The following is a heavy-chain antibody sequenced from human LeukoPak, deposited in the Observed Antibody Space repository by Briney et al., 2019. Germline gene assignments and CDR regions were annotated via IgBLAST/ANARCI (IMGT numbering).Heavy chain of an antibody. CDR2: ISYDGSNK. CDR1: GFTFSSYG. V-gene: IGHV3-30*18. D-gene: IGHD1-26*01. J-gene: IGHJ4*02. CDR3: AKDSGSYPDLDY. Sequence: GRSLRLSCAASGFTFSSYGMHWVRQAPGKGLEWVAVISYDGSNKYYADSVKGRLTISRDNSKNTLYLQMNSLRAEDTAVYYCAKDSGSYPDLDYWGQGTLVTVSS.